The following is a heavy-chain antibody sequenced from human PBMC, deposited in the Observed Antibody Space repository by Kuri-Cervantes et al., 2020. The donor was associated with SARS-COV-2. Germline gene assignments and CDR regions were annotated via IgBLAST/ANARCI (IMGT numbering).Heavy chain of an antibody. D-gene: IGHD3-3*01. Sequence: SQTLSLTCAVSGYSISSGYYWGWIRQPPGKGLEWIGSIYHSGSTYYNPSLKSRVTISVDTSKNQFSLKLSSVTAADTAVYYCARAYDFWSGYGFDPWGQGTLVTVSS. V-gene: IGHV4-38-2*01. J-gene: IGHJ5*02. CDR2: IYHSGST. CDR3: ARAYDFWSGYGFDP. CDR1: GYSISSGYY.